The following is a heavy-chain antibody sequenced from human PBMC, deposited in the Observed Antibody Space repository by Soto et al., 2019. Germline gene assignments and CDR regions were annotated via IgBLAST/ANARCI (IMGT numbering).Heavy chain of an antibody. CDR3: ARGCSGGSCYSYYYYGMDV. D-gene: IGHD2-15*01. CDR2: IYYSGST. J-gene: IGHJ6*02. Sequence: KPSETLSLTCTVSGGSISSGDYYWSWIRQPPGKGLEWIGYIYYSGSTYYNPSLKSRVTISVDTSKNQFSLKLSSVTAADTAVYYCARGCSGGSCYSYYYYGMDVWGQGTTVTVSS. CDR1: GGSISSGDYY. V-gene: IGHV4-30-4*01.